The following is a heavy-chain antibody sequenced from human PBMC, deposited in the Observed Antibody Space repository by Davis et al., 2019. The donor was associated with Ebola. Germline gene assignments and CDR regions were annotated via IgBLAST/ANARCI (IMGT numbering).Heavy chain of an antibody. J-gene: IGHJ4*02. CDR3: AGGVATAVFDY. D-gene: IGHD5-12*01. Sequence: MPSETLSLTCTVSGGSISSSSYYWGWIRQPSGKGLEWIGSIYYSGSTYYNPSLKSRVTISVDTSKNQFSLKLSSVTAADTAVYYCAGGVATAVFDYWGQGTLVTVSS. V-gene: IGHV4-39*07. CDR1: GGSISSSSYY. CDR2: IYYSGST.